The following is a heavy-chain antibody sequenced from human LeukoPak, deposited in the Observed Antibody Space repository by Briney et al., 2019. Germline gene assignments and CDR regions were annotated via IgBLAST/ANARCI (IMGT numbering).Heavy chain of an antibody. CDR2: IKQDGSEK. V-gene: IGHV3-7*01. CDR3: ARDFRYLYSSGWYPTLNP. D-gene: IGHD6-19*01. CDR1: GFTFSSYW. Sequence: PGGSLRLSCAASGFTFSSYWMSWVRQAPGKGLEWVANIKQDGSEKYYVDSVKGRFTISRDNAKNSLYLQMNSLRAEGTAVYYCARDFRYLYSSGWYPTLNPWGQGTLVTVSS. J-gene: IGHJ5*02.